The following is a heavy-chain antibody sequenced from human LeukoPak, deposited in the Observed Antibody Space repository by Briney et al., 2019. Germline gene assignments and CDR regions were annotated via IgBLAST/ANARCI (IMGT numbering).Heavy chain of an antibody. Sequence: GGSLRLSCAAFGFTFMSYSMNWVRQAPGKGLEWVSYISSSSGIIYYADSVKGRFAISRDNAKNSLSLQMNSLRAEDTAVYYCARAKSGWSGIDYWGQGTLVTVSS. CDR3: ARAKSGWSGIDY. CDR2: ISSSSGII. CDR1: GFTFMSYS. J-gene: IGHJ4*02. D-gene: IGHD6-19*01. V-gene: IGHV3-48*04.